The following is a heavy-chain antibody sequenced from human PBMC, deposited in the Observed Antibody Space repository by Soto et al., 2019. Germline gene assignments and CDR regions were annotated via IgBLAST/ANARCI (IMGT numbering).Heavy chain of an antibody. V-gene: IGHV3-66*01. CDR3: ASYGDYYFDY. CDR1: GFTVSSNY. J-gene: IGHJ4*02. CDR2: IYSGGST. Sequence: GGSLRLSCAASGFTVSSNYMSWVRQDPGKGLEWVSVIYSGGSTYYADSVKGRFTISRHNSKNTLYLQMNSLRAEDTAVYYCASYGDYYFDYWGQGTLVTVSS. D-gene: IGHD4-17*01.